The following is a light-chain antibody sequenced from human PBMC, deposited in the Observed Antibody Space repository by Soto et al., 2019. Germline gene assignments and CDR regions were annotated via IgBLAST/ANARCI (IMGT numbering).Light chain of an antibody. CDR3: SSFTRSRAYV. J-gene: IGLJ1*01. Sequence: QSVLTQPASVSGSPGQSITISYTGASSDVGGYNFVSWYQQQSGKAPKLMIHEVSNRPSGVSNRFSGSKSGNTASLTISGLQAEDEADYYCSSFTRSRAYVFGSGTKVTVL. CDR1: SSDVGGYNF. CDR2: EVS. V-gene: IGLV2-14*01.